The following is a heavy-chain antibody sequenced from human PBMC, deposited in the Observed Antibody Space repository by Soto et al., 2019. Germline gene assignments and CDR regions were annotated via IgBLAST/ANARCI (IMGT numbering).Heavy chain of an antibody. V-gene: IGHV4-59*08. CDR2: IYYSGST. D-gene: IGHD4-17*01. J-gene: IGHJ3*02. Sequence: SETLSLTCTVSGGSIISYYWSWIRQPPGKGLEWIGYIYYSGSTNYNPSLKSRVTISVDTSKNQFSLKLSSVTAADTAVYYCARNKTTGETLVVFDIWGKGTMVTVS. CDR1: GGSIISYY. CDR3: ARNKTTGETLVVFDI.